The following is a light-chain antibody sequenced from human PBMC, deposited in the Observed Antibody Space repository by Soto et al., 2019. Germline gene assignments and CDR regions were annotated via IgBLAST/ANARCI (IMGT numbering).Light chain of an antibody. CDR2: GAS. Sequence: EIVMTQSPVTLSVSPGERATLSCRASQSVGSNLAWYQQKPGQAPRLLIYGASTRATGIPARFSGSGSGTEFTLTISSLQSEDFAVYYCQQYNNWPRTFGQGTKVELK. V-gene: IGKV3-15*01. J-gene: IGKJ1*01. CDR1: QSVGSN. CDR3: QQYNNWPRT.